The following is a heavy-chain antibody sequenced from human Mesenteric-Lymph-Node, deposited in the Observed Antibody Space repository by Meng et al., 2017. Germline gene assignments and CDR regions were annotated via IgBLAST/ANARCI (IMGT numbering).Heavy chain of an antibody. CDR1: GYTFTSYG. D-gene: IGHD3-10*01. CDR2: ISAYNGNT. CDR3: ARVKLESEMWFGELLYAQAIDY. J-gene: IGHJ4*02. Sequence: ASVKVSCKASGYTFTSYGISWVRQAPGQGLEWMGWISAYNGNTNYAQKLQGRVTMTTDTSTGTAYMELRSLRSDDTAVYYCARVKLESEMWFGELLYAQAIDYWGQGTLVTVSS. V-gene: IGHV1-18*01.